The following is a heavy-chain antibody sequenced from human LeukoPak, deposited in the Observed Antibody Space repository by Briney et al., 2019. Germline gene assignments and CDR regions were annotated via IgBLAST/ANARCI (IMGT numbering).Heavy chain of an antibody. D-gene: IGHD6-13*01. CDR1: GYTFTGYY. Sequence: ASVKVSCKASGYTFTGYYMHWVRQAPGQGLEWMGRINPNSGGTNYAQKFQGRVTMTRDTSISTAYMELSRLRSDDMAVYYCARETDSSSWYGYWGQGTLVTVSS. CDR3: ARETDSSSWYGY. CDR2: INPNSGGT. J-gene: IGHJ4*02. V-gene: IGHV1-2*06.